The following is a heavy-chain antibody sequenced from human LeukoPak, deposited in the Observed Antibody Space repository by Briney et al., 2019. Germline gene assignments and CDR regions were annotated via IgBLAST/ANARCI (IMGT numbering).Heavy chain of an antibody. Sequence: SETLSLTCTVSGASISSSSYSWGLIRQPPGEGLEWIGSIYYNGSTYYNPSLKSRVTISVDTSKNQFSLKLSSVTAADTAVYYCARDIVVVPAAFRLDWFDPWGQGTLVTVSS. CDR2: IYYNGST. J-gene: IGHJ5*02. V-gene: IGHV4-39*07. CDR1: GASISSSSYS. CDR3: ARDIVVVPAAFRLDWFDP. D-gene: IGHD2-2*01.